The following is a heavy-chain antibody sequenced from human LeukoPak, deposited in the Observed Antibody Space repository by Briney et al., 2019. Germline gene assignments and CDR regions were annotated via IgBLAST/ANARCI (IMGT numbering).Heavy chain of an antibody. V-gene: IGHV4-59*02. J-gene: IGHJ4*02. CDR1: GGSVSSYY. Sequence: KPSETLSLTCTVSGGSVSSYYWSWIRQPPGKGLEWIGYIYYSGSTNYNPSLKSRVTISVDTSKNQFSLKLSSVTAADTAVYYCASDTAMDGIFDYWGQGTLVTVSS. CDR2: IYYSGST. CDR3: ASDTAMDGIFDY. D-gene: IGHD5-18*01.